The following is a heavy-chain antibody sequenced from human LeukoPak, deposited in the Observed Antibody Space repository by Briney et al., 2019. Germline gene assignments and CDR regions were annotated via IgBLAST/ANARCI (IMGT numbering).Heavy chain of an antibody. J-gene: IGHJ5*02. CDR1: GYTFTGYY. CDR2: INPNSGGT. V-gene: IGHV1-2*02. CDR3: ARVRPSVVVPAAIYWFDP. Sequence: ASVKVSCKASGYTFTGYYMHWVRQAPGQGLEWMGWINPNSGGTNYALKFQGRVTMTRDTSISTAYMELSRLRSDDTAVYYCARVRPSVVVPAAIYWFDPWGQGTLVTVSS. D-gene: IGHD2-2*01.